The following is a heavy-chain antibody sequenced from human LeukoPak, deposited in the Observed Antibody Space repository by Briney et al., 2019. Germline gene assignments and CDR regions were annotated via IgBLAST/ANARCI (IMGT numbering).Heavy chain of an antibody. D-gene: IGHD2-8*01. V-gene: IGHV3-30*18. CDR3: AKGLVLMVYAKENWFDP. CDR1: GFTFSSYV. CDR2: ISYDGSNK. Sequence: GGSLRLSCAASGFTFSSYVMHWVRQAPGKGLEWVAVISYDGSNKYYANSVKGRFTISRDNSKNTLYLQMNSLRAEDTAVYYCAKGLVLMVYAKENWFDPWGQGTLVTVSS. J-gene: IGHJ5*02.